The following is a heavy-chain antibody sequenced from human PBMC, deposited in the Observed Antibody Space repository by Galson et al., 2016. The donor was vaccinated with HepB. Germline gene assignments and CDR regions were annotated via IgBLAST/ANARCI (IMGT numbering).Heavy chain of an antibody. CDR2: INPRGGST. D-gene: IGHD6-13*01. Sequence: SVKVSCKASGYTFNSFYMHWVRQAPGQGLEWMGAINPRGGSTSYAQKFQGRVSMTRDTSTGTVYMDLTSLRSEDTDMYYCARPRAAATDLYFHHWGQGTLVLVSS. CDR3: ARPRAAATDLYFHH. V-gene: IGHV1-46*02. J-gene: IGHJ1*01. CDR1: GYTFNSFY.